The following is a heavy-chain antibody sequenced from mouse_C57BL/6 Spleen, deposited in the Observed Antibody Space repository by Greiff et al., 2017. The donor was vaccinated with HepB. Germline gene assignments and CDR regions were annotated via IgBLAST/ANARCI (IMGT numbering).Heavy chain of an antibody. CDR1: GFTFSSYG. J-gene: IGHJ1*03. CDR2: ISSGGSYT. V-gene: IGHV5-6*01. D-gene: IGHD4-1*01. CDR3: ARLTGKGYFDV. Sequence: EVQLQESGGDLVKPGGSLKLSCAASGFTFSSYGMSWVRQTPDKRLEWVATISSGGSYTYYPDSVKGRFTISRDNAKNTLYLQMSSLKSEDTAMYYCARLTGKGYFDVWGTGTTVTVSS.